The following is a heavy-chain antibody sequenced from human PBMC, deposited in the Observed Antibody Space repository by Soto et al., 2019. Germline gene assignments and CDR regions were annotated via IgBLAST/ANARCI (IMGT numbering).Heavy chain of an antibody. CDR3: ARLGWGDGDSDY. J-gene: IGHJ4*02. V-gene: IGHV4-39*02. CDR1: GGSINKSNYF. Sequence: QLQLQESGPGLVKSSETLSLTCTVSGGSINKSNYFWGWIRQPPGKELEWIGSILYTGTTSYNSSLKGRVTISVDMSKNHFSLKLTSVTAADTAVYYCARLGWGDGDSDYWGQGTLVTVSS. CDR2: ILYTGTT. D-gene: IGHD2-21*01.